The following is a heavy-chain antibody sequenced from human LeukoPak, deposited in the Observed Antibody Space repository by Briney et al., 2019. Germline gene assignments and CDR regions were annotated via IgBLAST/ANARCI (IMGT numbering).Heavy chain of an antibody. CDR2: ISSSSSYI. Sequence: GGSLRLSCAASGFNFNNYNMNWVRQAPGKGLEWVSSISSSSSYIYYADSVKGRFTISRDNAKNSLYLQMNSLRAEDTAVYYCARDGTAVGINYDYWGQGTLVTVSS. V-gene: IGHV3-21*04. J-gene: IGHJ4*02. D-gene: IGHD6-13*01. CDR3: ARDGTAVGINYDY. CDR1: GFNFNNYN.